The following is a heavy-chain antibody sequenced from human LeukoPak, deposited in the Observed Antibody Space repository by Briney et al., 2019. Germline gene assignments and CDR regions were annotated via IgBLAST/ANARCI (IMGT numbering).Heavy chain of an antibody. V-gene: IGHV3-7*01. J-gene: IGHJ4*02. CDR1: GFTFSSYW. CDR3: ARDQKQQSLNY. D-gene: IGHD6-13*01. Sequence: PGGSLRLSCAASGFTFSSYWMSWVRQAPGKGLEWVANIKQDGSEKYYVDSVKGRFTISRDNAKNSLSLQMNSLRAEDTAVYYCARDQKQQSLNYWGQGTLVTVSS. CDR2: IKQDGSEK.